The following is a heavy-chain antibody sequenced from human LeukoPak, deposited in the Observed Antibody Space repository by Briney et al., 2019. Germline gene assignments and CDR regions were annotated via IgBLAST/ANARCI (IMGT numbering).Heavy chain of an antibody. D-gene: IGHD5-12*01. Sequence: GGSLRLSCVVSGVTVSSYEMNWVRQAPGKGLEWVSYISSSGSTIHYADSVKGRFTISRDNAKNSLYLQMNSLRAEDTAVYYCAVYSGYVGWFDPWGQGTLVTVSS. CDR3: AVYSGYVGWFDP. CDR2: ISSSGSTI. V-gene: IGHV3-48*03. CDR1: GVTVSSYE. J-gene: IGHJ5*02.